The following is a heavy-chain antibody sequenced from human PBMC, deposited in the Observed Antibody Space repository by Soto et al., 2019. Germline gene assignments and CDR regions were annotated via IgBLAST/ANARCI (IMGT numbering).Heavy chain of an antibody. J-gene: IGHJ5*02. CDR3: ARSAPDYGDYWADP. Sequence: QVQLQESGPGLVKPSQTLSLTCTVSGGSISSGGYYWSWIRQHPGKGLEWIGYIYYSGSTYYNPSLKSRVTISVDTSKNQFSLKLSSVTAADTAVYYCARSAPDYGDYWADPWGQGTLVTVSA. CDR1: GGSISSGGYY. CDR2: IYYSGST. V-gene: IGHV4-31*03. D-gene: IGHD4-17*01.